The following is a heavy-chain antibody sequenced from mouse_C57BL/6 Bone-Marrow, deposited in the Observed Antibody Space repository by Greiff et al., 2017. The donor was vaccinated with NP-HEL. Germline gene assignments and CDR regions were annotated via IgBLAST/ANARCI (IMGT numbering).Heavy chain of an antibody. J-gene: IGHJ3*01. CDR2: IWSGGST. CDR3: ARVYDYDWFAY. Sequence: VQLKESGPGLVQPSQSLSITCTVSGFSLTSYGVHWVRQSPGKGLEWLGVIWSGGSTGYNAAFISRLSISKDNSKSQVFFKMNSLQADDTAIYYCARVYDYDWFAYWGQGTLVTVSA. CDR1: GFSLTSYG. D-gene: IGHD2-4*01. V-gene: IGHV2-2*01.